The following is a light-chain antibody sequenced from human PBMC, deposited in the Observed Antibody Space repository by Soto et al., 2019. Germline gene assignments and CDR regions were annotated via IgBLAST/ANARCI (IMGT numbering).Light chain of an antibody. CDR1: SSNIGAGYD. Sequence: QSVLKQPPSVSGAPGQRVTISCTGSSSNIGAGYDVHWYQQLPVTAPKLLIYGTSNRPSGVPDRFSGSKSGTSDSLAITGLQAEDEADYYCQSYDSSRRGVVFGGGTKVTVL. CDR3: QSYDSSRRGVV. V-gene: IGLV1-40*01. J-gene: IGLJ2*01. CDR2: GTS.